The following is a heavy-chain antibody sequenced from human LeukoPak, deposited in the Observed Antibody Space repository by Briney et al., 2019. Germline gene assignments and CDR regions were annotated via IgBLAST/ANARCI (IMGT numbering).Heavy chain of an antibody. CDR1: GFTFSSYW. D-gene: IGHD6-13*01. CDR2: IKEDGSEK. CDR3: ARDYTAGTRSYYMDV. J-gene: IGHJ6*03. V-gene: IGHV3-7*01. Sequence: GGSLRLSCAASGFTFSSYWMSWVRQAPGKGLEWVANIKEDGSEKYYVGSVKGRLTISRDNAKNSLYLQMNSLRAEDTAVYYRARDYTAGTRSYYMDVWGKGTTVTVSS.